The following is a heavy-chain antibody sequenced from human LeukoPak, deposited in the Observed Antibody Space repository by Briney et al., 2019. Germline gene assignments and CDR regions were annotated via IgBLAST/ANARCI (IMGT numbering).Heavy chain of an antibody. J-gene: IGHJ2*01. CDR1: GGSISSYY. CDR2: IYYSGST. CDR3: ARLPPEMAAGPTKHHWYFDL. V-gene: IGHV4-59*08. Sequence: SESLSLTCTVSGGSISSYYWSWIRQPPGKGLEWIGYIYYSGSTNYNPSLKSRVTISVDTSKNQFSLKLSSVTAADTAVYYCARLPPEMAAGPTKHHWYFDLWGRGTLVTVSS. D-gene: IGHD6-13*01.